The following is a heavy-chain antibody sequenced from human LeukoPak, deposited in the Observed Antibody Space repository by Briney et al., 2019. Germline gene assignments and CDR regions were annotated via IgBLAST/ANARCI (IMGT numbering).Heavy chain of an antibody. J-gene: IGHJ4*02. V-gene: IGHV3-9*03. CDR2: ISWNSGSI. CDR3: AKGMTTSMVRGVITSFDY. D-gene: IGHD3-10*01. Sequence: GGSLRLSCAASGFTFDDYAMHWVRQAPGKGLEWVSGISWNSGSIGYADSVKGRFTISRDNAKNSLYLQMNSLRAEDMALYYCAKGMTTSMVRGVITSFDYWGQGTLVTVSS. CDR1: GFTFDDYA.